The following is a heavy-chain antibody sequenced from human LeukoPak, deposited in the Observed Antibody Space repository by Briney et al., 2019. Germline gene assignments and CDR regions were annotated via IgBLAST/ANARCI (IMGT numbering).Heavy chain of an antibody. CDR2: IYYSGST. Sequence: SETLSLTCTVSGGSISSYYWSWIRQPPGKGLEWIGSIYYSGSTYYNPSLKSRVTISVDTSKNQFSLKLSSVTAADTAVYYCAREVRTGYYYYYYMDVWGKGTTVTVSS. D-gene: IGHD3/OR15-3a*01. J-gene: IGHJ6*03. CDR1: GGSISSYY. CDR3: AREVRTGYYYYYYMDV. V-gene: IGHV4-59*12.